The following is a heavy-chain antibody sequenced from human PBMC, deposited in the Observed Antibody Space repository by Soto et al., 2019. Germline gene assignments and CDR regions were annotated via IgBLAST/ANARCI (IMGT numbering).Heavy chain of an antibody. J-gene: IGHJ1*01. CDR3: ARDRGEYTSSWFWYFSY. Sequence: KPXKTLSLPFSVSGASISSFNWNWVRQPAGKGPEWVGRLNIAGTINYNPSLKSRITMSMDTSKNQISLHLRSVTAADTAIYYCARDRGEYTSSWFWYFSYWGHGTLVTVSS. CDR2: LNIAGTI. V-gene: IGHV4-4*07. CDR1: GASISSFN. D-gene: IGHD6-13*01.